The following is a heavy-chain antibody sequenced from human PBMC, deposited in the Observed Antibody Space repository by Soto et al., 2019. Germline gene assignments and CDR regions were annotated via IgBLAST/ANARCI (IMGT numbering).Heavy chain of an antibody. CDR3: AKAGGSATRSLVY. D-gene: IGHD2-8*02. J-gene: IGHJ4*02. CDR2: ISWNSGSI. Sequence: EVQLVESGGGLVQPGRSLRLSCAASGFTFDDYAMHWVRQAPGKGLEWVAGISWNSGSIGYADSVKGRFTISRDNAKNSLYLQMHSLRAEDTALYYGAKAGGSATRSLVYLGQGTLVTVSS. V-gene: IGHV3-9*01. CDR1: GFTFDDYA.